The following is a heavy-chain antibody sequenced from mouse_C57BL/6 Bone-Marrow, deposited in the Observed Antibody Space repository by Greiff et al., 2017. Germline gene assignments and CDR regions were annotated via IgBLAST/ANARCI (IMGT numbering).Heavy chain of an antibody. CDR2: IDHSDSYT. D-gene: IGHD1-1*01. CDR1: GYTFTSYW. CDR3: AREVITTVDYFDY. Sequence: QVQLKQPGAELVKPGASVKLSCKASGYTFTSYWMQWVKQRPGQGLEWIGEIDHSDSYTNYNQKFKGKATLTVDTSSSTAYMQLSSLTSEDSAVYYCAREVITTVDYFDYWGQGTTLTVSS. J-gene: IGHJ2*01. V-gene: IGHV1-50*01.